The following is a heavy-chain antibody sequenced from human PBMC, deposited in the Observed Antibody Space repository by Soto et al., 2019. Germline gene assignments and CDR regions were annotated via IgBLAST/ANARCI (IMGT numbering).Heavy chain of an antibody. CDR3: LHRRYHYDISLY. V-gene: IGHV2-5*01. CDR1: GFSLSTSGVG. Sequence: SGPTLVNPTQTLTLTCTFSGFSLSTSGVGVGWIRQPPGKALEWLALIYWTDDEHYSPSLQSRLTITKDTSKNQVVLTMTNMDPVDTATYYFLHRRYHYDISLYWGQGTLVTVSS. J-gene: IGHJ4*02. CDR2: IYWTDDE. D-gene: IGHD3-22*01.